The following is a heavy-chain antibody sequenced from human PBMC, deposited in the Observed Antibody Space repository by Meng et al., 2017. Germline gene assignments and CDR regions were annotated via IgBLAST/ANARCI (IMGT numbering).Heavy chain of an antibody. CDR2: INPNSGGT. J-gene: IGHJ4*02. CDR1: GYTFTGYY. D-gene: IGHD3-9*01. Sequence: ASVKVSCKASGYTFTGYYMHWVRQAPGQGLEWMGRINPNSGGTNYAQKFQGRVTMTRDTSISTAYMELSRLRSDDTAVYYCARDDYDILTGYYRTLDYWGQGTLDTVSS. CDR3: ARDDYDILTGYYRTLDY. V-gene: IGHV1-2*06.